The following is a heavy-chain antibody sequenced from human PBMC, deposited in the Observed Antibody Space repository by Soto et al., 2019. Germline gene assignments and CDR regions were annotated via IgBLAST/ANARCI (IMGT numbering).Heavy chain of an antibody. Sequence: QVQLVQYGAEVKKPGASVKVSCKASGYTFISYDINWGRQATGQGLEWMGWMNPNTGDTGYAQKFQGRVTMTRNTSINTANLELSSLRSDDTAVYFCARGDGYIFDYWGQGTLVTVSS. D-gene: IGHD5-12*01. J-gene: IGHJ4*02. CDR1: GYTFISYD. CDR3: ARGDGYIFDY. V-gene: IGHV1-8*01. CDR2: MNPNTGDT.